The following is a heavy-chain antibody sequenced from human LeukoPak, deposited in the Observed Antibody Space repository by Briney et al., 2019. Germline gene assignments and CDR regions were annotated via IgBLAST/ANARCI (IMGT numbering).Heavy chain of an antibody. V-gene: IGHV4-59*08. Sequence: SETLSLTCTVSGDSFSGYYWGWIRQPPGKGLECLRYIHSSAGTAYNPSLKSRLTISIDTSKNQFSLTLSSVTAADTAVYYCARHVYGKGMYVWGKGTTVAVSS. CDR1: GDSFSGYY. D-gene: IGHD4-17*01. CDR3: ARHVYGKGMYV. J-gene: IGHJ6*03. CDR2: IHSSAGT.